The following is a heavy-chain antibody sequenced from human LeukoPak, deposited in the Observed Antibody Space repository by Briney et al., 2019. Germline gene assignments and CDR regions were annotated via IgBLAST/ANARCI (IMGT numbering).Heavy chain of an antibody. CDR3: ARDFGPSAGAIDY. D-gene: IGHD6-13*01. V-gene: IGHV1-69*01. CDR2: IIPIFGTA. Sequence: SVTVSCKASGGTFSTYAISWVRQAPGQGLEWMGGIIPIFGTANYAQKFQGRVTITADESTSTAYMELGSLRSEDTAVYYCARDFGPSAGAIDYWGQGTLVTVSS. J-gene: IGHJ4*02. CDR1: GGTFSTYA.